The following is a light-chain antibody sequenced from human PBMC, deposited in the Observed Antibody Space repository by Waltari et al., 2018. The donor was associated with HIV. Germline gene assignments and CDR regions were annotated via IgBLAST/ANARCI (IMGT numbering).Light chain of an antibody. V-gene: IGKV3-15*01. CDR1: QSVSSK. CDR3: QQYNSWPRT. J-gene: IGKJ1*01. Sequence: EIVMTQSPGTLSVSPGERATLSCRASQSVSSKLVWYQQKPGQPPRLLIYGASTRATDIPARFSGTGSGTEFTLTISSLQSEDFAIYYCQQYNSWPRTFGQGTKVEIK. CDR2: GAS.